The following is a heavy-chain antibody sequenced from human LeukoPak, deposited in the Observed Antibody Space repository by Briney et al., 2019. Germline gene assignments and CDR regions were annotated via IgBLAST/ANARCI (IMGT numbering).Heavy chain of an antibody. V-gene: IGHV4-59*01. J-gene: IGHJ4*02. Sequence: SETLSLTCTVSGGSISTYYWTWIRQPPGKGLECLGYIYYSGSTNYNPSLKSRVTTSVDTSKNQFSLKLTSVTAADTAVYYCARGAVAGYLNAPLDYWGQGTLVTVSS. CDR1: GGSISTYY. D-gene: IGHD6-13*01. CDR2: IYYSGST. CDR3: ARGAVAGYLNAPLDY.